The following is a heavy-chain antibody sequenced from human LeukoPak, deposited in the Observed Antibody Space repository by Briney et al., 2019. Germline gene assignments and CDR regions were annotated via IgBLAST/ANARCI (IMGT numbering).Heavy chain of an antibody. CDR1: GGTFSSYA. CDR2: IIPILGIA. J-gene: IGHJ4*02. V-gene: IGHV1-69*04. Sequence: ASVKVSCKASGGTFSSYAISWVRQAPGQGLEWMGRIIPILGIANYAQKFQGRVTITADKSTSTAYMELSSLRSEDTAVYYCAKGSGWSKYYFDYWGQGTLVTVSS. CDR3: AKGSGWSKYYFDY. D-gene: IGHD6-19*01.